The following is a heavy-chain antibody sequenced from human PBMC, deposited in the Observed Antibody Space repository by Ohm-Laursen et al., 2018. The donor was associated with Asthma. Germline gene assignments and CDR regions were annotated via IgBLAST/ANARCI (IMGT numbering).Heavy chain of an antibody. V-gene: IGHV4-30-4*02. CDR1: GGSISSGDYY. Sequence: SDTLSLTCTVSGGSISSGDYYWSWIRQPPGKGLEWIGYIYYSGSTYYNPSLKSRVTISVDTSKNQFSLKLSSVTAADTAVYYCAGVGSGWYTDYWGQGTLVTVSS. D-gene: IGHD6-19*01. CDR2: IYYSGST. CDR3: AGVGSGWYTDY. J-gene: IGHJ4*02.